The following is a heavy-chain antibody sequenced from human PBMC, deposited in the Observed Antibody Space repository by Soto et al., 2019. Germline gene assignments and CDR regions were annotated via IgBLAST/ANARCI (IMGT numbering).Heavy chain of an antibody. CDR2: INHSGST. CDR3: ARGGDHKRDILTGYYLDY. D-gene: IGHD3-9*01. V-gene: IGHV4-34*01. CDR1: GGSFSGYY. J-gene: IGHJ4*02. Sequence: SETLSLTCAVYGGSFSGYYWSWIRQPPGKGLEWIGEINHSGSTNYNPSLKSRVTISVDTSKNQFSLKLSSVTAADTAVYYCARGGDHKRDILTGYYLDYWGQGTLVTVSS.